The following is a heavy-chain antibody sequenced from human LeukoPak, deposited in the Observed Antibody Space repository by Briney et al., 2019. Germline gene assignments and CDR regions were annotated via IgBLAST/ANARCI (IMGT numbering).Heavy chain of an antibody. CDR1: GFTFSNYG. J-gene: IGHJ4*02. D-gene: IGHD2-21*01. Sequence: PGGSLRLSCAASGFTFSNYGMHWVRQAPGKGVEWVAFIPYDGSNKYYADSLQGRLTISRDNSMNTLYLQMSSLRAEDTARYYCAKDICGGNCYPHGGYWGQGTLVTVSS. V-gene: IGHV3-30*02. CDR2: IPYDGSNK. CDR3: AKDICGGNCYPHGGY.